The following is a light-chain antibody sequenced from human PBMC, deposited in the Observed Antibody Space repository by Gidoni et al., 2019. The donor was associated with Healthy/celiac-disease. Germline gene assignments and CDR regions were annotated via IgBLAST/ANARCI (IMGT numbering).Light chain of an antibody. Sequence: EIVLTQSPATLSLSPGERATRSCRASQSVSSYLAWYQQKPGQAPRLLIYDASNRATGIPARFSGSGSGTDFPLTISSLEPEDFAVYYCQQRSNWPATFGQGTRLEIK. J-gene: IGKJ5*01. CDR1: QSVSSY. V-gene: IGKV3-11*01. CDR2: DAS. CDR3: QQRSNWPAT.